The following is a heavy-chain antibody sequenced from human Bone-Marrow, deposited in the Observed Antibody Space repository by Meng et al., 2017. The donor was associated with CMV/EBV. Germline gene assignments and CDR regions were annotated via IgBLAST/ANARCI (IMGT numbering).Heavy chain of an antibody. CDR3: ARDLRVTGGFDI. J-gene: IGHJ3*02. Sequence: ESLKISCTVSGGSISSGDYYWSWIRQPPGKELEWIGSIYHSGNTYYNPSLKSRVTILVDTSKNQFSLKLSSVTAADTAVYYCARDLRVTGGFDIWGQGTMVTVSS. CDR2: IYHSGNT. V-gene: IGHV4-39*07. CDR1: GGSISSGDYY. D-gene: IGHD2-21*02.